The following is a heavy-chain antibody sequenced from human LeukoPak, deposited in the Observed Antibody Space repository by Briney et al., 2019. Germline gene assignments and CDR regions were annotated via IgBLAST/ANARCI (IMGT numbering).Heavy chain of an antibody. Sequence: PSETLSLTCTVSGGSISSYYWSWIRQPPGKGLGWIGYIYYSGSTNYNPSLKSRVTISVDTSKNQFSLKLSSATAADTAVYYCARDNWNYGSSMDVWGQGTTVTVSS. J-gene: IGHJ6*02. CDR3: ARDNWNYGSSMDV. V-gene: IGHV4-59*01. CDR1: GGSISSYY. D-gene: IGHD1-7*01. CDR2: IYYSGST.